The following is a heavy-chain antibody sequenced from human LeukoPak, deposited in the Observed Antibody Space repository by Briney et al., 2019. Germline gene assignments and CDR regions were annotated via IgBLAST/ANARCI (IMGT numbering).Heavy chain of an antibody. Sequence: TSQTLSLTYTVSGGSISSYYWSWIRQPPGKGLEWLGYIYYSGSTNYNPSLKSRVIISVDTSKNLFSLKLSSVTAADTAVYYCARIMEEYYFDYWGQGTLVTVSS. D-gene: IGHD3-16*01. CDR3: ARIMEEYYFDY. J-gene: IGHJ4*02. V-gene: IGHV4-59*01. CDR1: GGSISSYY. CDR2: IYYSGST.